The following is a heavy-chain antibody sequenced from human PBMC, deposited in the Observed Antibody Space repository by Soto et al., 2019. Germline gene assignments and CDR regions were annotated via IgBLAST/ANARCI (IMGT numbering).Heavy chain of an antibody. CDR2: IYYSGST. J-gene: IGHJ5*02. D-gene: IGHD2-2*01. Sequence: SETLSLTCTVSGGSISSYYWSWIRQPPGKGLEWIGYIYYSGSTNYNPSLKSRVTISVDTSKNQFSLKLSSVTAADTAVYYCAGVGKVCSSTPCNSNNVSDPGGQAPLVTVPS. CDR3: AGVGKVCSSTPCNSNNVSDP. CDR1: GGSISSYY. V-gene: IGHV4-59*01.